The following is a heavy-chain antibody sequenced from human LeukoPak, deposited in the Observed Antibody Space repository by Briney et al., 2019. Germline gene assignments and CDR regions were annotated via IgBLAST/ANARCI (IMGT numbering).Heavy chain of an antibody. CDR2: IHSSGRT. V-gene: IGHV4-34*01. Sequence: SETLSLTCAVSDGSFRGYYWNWIRQPPGKGLEWAGEIHSSGRTNYNPSLKSRLTLSVDTSKYQFSLKLSSVTAADTAVYYCAGGRNYYESSGFYYYFDYWGQGTLVTVAS. J-gene: IGHJ4*02. CDR1: DGSFRGYY. CDR3: AGGRNYYESSGFYYYFDY. D-gene: IGHD3-22*01.